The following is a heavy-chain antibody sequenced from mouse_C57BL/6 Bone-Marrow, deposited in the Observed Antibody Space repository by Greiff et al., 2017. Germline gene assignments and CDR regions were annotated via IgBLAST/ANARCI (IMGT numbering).Heavy chain of an antibody. CDR2: ILPGSGST. CDR1: GYTFTGYW. V-gene: IGHV1-9*01. D-gene: IGHD4-1*01. Sequence: QVQLQQSGAELMKPGASVKLSCKATGYTFTGYWIEWVKQRPGHGLEWIGEILPGSGSTNYNEKVKGKATFTADTSSNTAYMQLSSLTTEDSAIYYCAREEGEYVGNWAWFAYWGQGTLVTVSA. J-gene: IGHJ3*01. CDR3: AREEGEYVGNWAWFAY.